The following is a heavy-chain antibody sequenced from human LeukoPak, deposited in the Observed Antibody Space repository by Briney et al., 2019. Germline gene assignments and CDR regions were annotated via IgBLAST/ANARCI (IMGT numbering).Heavy chain of an antibody. Sequence: PSETLSLTCTVSGGSISSYYWSWIRQPPGKGLEWIGYIYYSGSTNYNPSLKSRVTISVDTSKNQFSLKLSSVTAADTAVYYCVRDGQGRWGQGTLVTVSS. CDR3: VRDGQGR. V-gene: IGHV4-59*12. CDR2: IYYSGST. J-gene: IGHJ4*02. CDR1: GGSISSYY.